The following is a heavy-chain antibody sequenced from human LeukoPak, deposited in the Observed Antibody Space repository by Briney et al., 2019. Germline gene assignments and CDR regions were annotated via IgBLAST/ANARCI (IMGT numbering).Heavy chain of an antibody. Sequence: PSETLSLTCTVSGGSISSHYWSWIRQPPGKGLEWIGYIYYSGSTNYNPSLKSRVTISVGTSKNQFSLKLSSVTAADTAVYYCARGLDPLWSGYFFWFDPWGQGTLVTVSS. CDR1: GGSISSHY. J-gene: IGHJ5*02. CDR3: ARGLDPLWSGYFFWFDP. CDR2: IYYSGST. V-gene: IGHV4-59*11. D-gene: IGHD3-3*01.